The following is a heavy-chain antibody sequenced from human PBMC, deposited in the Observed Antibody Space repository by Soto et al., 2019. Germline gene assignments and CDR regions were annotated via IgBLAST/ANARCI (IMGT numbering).Heavy chain of an antibody. CDR3: ARMDSGDSVTPNGNWFDP. CDR2: MNPNTGNT. J-gene: IGHJ5*02. V-gene: IGHV1-8*01. Sequence: QVQLVQSGAEVKKPGASVKVSCKASGYTFTSYDINWVRQATGQGLEWMGWMNPNTGNTGYAQEFRGRVTMTRDTTMSTAYKELSSLRSEDTAVYYCARMDSGDSVTPNGNWFDPWGQGTLVIVTS. CDR1: GYTFTSYD. D-gene: IGHD4-17*01.